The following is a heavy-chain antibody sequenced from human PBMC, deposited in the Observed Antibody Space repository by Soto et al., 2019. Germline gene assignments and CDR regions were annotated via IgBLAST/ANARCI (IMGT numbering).Heavy chain of an antibody. Sequence: ASVKVSCKASGYTFTRYTISWVRQAPGQGLEWVGWIGPSSGNTDSARNLQGRVTMTTDTSTSTAYMELRSLRPDDTAVYYCARDTGNFFDYWGQGTLVTVSS. J-gene: IGHJ4*02. CDR2: IGPSSGNT. CDR3: ARDTGNFFDY. CDR1: GYTFTRYT. V-gene: IGHV1-18*01.